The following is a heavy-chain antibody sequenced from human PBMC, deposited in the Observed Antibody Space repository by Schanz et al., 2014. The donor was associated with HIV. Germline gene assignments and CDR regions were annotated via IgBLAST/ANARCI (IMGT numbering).Heavy chain of an antibody. Sequence: VQLVESGGGVVQPGRSLRLSCAASGFTFSTSDMHWVRQVPGKGLERVSSLSGSGSNIYYADSVKGRFTISRDNGKNSLFLQMNSLRAEDTAVYYCARLRGFLWFGDHPYSFDYWGQGTLVTVSS. CDR3: ARLRGFLWFGDHPYSFDY. V-gene: IGHV3-21*02. CDR1: GFTFSTSD. D-gene: IGHD3-10*01. CDR2: LSGSGSNI. J-gene: IGHJ4*02.